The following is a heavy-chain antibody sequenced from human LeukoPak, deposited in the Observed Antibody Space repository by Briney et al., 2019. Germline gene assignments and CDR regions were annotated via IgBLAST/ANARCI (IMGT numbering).Heavy chain of an antibody. CDR3: ARVDYGDHFPVDAFDI. CDR1: GGSFSGYY. Sequence: PSETLSLTCAVYGGSFSGYYWTWVRQPPGKGLEWIGEINHSGNTNYSPSLKGRLTISVDTSKNQFSLRLTSVTAADTAVYYCARVDYGDHFPVDAFDIWGQGTKVTVSS. CDR2: INHSGNT. V-gene: IGHV4-34*01. J-gene: IGHJ3*02. D-gene: IGHD4-17*01.